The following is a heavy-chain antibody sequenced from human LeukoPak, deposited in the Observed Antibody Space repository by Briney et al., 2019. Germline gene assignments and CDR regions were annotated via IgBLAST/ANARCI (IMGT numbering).Heavy chain of an antibody. J-gene: IGHJ4*02. CDR2: INWNGGST. Sequence: GGSLRLSCAASGFTFDDYGMSWVRQAPGNGLEWVAGINWNGGSTGYADSVKGRFTISSDNAKTSLYLQMNSLRAEDTALYYSARDRGEPPPFDYWGQGTLVTVSS. CDR1: GFTFDDYG. CDR3: ARDRGEPPPFDY. V-gene: IGHV3-20*04. D-gene: IGHD3-16*01.